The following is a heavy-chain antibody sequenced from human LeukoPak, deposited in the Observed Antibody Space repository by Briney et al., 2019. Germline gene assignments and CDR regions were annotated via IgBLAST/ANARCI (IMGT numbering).Heavy chain of an antibody. CDR2: ISSSGSTI. CDR1: GFTFSDYY. CDR3: AKDLWIQLWLLPNMDYMDV. D-gene: IGHD5-18*01. V-gene: IGHV3-11*01. Sequence: KSGGSLRLSCAASGFTFSDYYMSWIRQAPGKGLEWVSYISSSGSTIYYADSVKGRFTISRDNAKNSLYLQMNSLRAEDTAVYYCAKDLWIQLWLLPNMDYMDVWGKGTTVTVSS. J-gene: IGHJ6*03.